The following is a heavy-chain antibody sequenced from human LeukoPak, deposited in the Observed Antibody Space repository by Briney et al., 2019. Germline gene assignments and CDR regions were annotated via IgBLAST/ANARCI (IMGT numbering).Heavy chain of an antibody. CDR2: IKQDGSEK. J-gene: IGHJ4*02. D-gene: IGHD3-10*01. CDR3: ARAHMVRGAAYYFDY. CDR1: GFTFSSYW. Sequence: GGSLRLSCAASGFTFSSYWMSWVRQAPGKGLEWVANIKQDGSEKYYVDSVKGRFTISRVNAKNSLYLQMNSLRAEDTAVYYCARAHMVRGAAYYFDYWGQGTLVTVSS. V-gene: IGHV3-7*01.